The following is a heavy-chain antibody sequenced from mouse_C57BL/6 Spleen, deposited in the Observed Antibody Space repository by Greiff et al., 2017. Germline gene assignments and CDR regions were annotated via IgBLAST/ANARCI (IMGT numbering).Heavy chain of an antibody. V-gene: IGHV1-50*01. CDR2: IDPSDSYT. J-gene: IGHJ1*03. Sequence: QVQLQQPGAELVKPGASVKLSCKASGYTFTSYWMQWVKQRPGQGLEWIGEIDPSDSYTNYNQKFKGKATLTVDPSSSTAYMQLSSLTSEDSAVYYCARTYYGSSYDWYFDVWGTGTTVTVSS. D-gene: IGHD1-1*01. CDR1: GYTFTSYW. CDR3: ARTYYGSSYDWYFDV.